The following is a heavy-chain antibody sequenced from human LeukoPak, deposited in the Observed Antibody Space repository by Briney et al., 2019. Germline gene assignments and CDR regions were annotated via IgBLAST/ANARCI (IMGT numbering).Heavy chain of an antibody. V-gene: IGHV1-2*02. CDR1: GYTFTGYY. D-gene: IGHD5-18*01. CDR2: INPNSGGT. CDR3: ARESQDTAMVLDY. J-gene: IGHJ4*02. Sequence: ASVKVSCKASGYTFTGYYMHWVRQAPGQGLEWMGWINPNSGGTNYAQKFQGRVTMTRDTSISTAYMELSRLRSDDTAVYYCARESQDTAMVLDYWGQGTLVTVSS.